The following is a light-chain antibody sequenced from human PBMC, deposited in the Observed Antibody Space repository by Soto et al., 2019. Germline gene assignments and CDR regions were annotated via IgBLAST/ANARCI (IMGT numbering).Light chain of an antibody. V-gene: IGKV3-15*01. CDR2: GAS. CDR3: QQYNSWPPIT. Sequence: EIVMTQSPGTLSVSPGAVATLFCRASQSVRTKLAWYQQRAGQAPRLLMYGASTRATGIPDRFSGSGSGTEFTLAISSLQSEDLAVYYCQQYNSWPPITCGQGPRLEIK. CDR1: QSVRTK. J-gene: IGKJ5*01.